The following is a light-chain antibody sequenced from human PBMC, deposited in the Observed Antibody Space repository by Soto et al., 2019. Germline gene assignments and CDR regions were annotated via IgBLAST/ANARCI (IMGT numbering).Light chain of an antibody. CDR1: QTVRNNY. Sequence: EVGLTQSPGTLSLSQGERATLSCRASQTVRNNYLAWYQQKPGQAPKLLIYDASSRATGIPDRFSGGGSGTDFILTISRLEPEDFAVYYCQQFSSYPLTFGGGTKVDIK. CDR2: DAS. J-gene: IGKJ4*01. V-gene: IGKV3-20*01. CDR3: QQFSSYPLT.